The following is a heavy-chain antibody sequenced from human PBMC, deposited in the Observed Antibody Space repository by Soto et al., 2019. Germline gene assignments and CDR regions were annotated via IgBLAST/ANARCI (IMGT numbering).Heavy chain of an antibody. V-gene: IGHV2-5*02. CDR3: ARSSYGGNSVAFDI. Sequence: QITLKESGPPLVKPTQTLTLTCTFSGFSLSTSGVGVGWIRQPPGKALEWLALIYWDDDKRYSPSLKSRLTITKDTSKNQVVLTMTNIDPVDTATYYCARSSYGGNSVAFDIWGQGTMVTVSS. CDR2: IYWDDDK. J-gene: IGHJ3*02. CDR1: GFSLSTSGVG. D-gene: IGHD4-17*01.